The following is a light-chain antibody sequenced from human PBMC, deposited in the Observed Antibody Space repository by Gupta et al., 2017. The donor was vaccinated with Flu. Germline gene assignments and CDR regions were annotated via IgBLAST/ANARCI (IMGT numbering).Light chain of an antibody. CDR2: AAS. CDR1: QGISSY. V-gene: IGKV1-9*01. CDR3: QQVNSYPPT. Sequence: PSFLSASVGDRATITCRASQGISSYVGPSHQQPGKAPKLPISAASTLQSGVPSRFSGSGSGTAFTLTISSLQPEDFATYYCQQVNSYPPTFGGGTKVEIK. J-gene: IGKJ4*01.